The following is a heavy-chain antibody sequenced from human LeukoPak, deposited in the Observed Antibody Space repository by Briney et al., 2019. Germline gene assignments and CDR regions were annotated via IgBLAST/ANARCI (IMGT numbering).Heavy chain of an antibody. D-gene: IGHD1-1*01. V-gene: IGHV3-30*15. J-gene: IGHJ3*01. CDR3: ARDVHYTSSKPGWPFDV. CDR2: ISSDGSDK. Sequence: GRSLRLSCIASGFTFSEYAMHWVRQAPGSGPEWVAFISSDGSDKYYADSVKGRFTISRDNSKSTLYLQMSSLRPDDTAVFSCARDVHYTSSKPGWPFDVWGQGTVVTASS. CDR1: GFTFSEYA.